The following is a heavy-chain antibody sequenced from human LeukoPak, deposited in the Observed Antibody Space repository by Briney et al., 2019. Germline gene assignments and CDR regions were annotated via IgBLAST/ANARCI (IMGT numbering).Heavy chain of an antibody. CDR2: IRRESSGGTT. D-gene: IGHD2-15*01. CDR1: GFTPVAYF. CDR3: TRVERAVAAVYYYYMDV. V-gene: IGHV3-49*03. Sequence: GGCLRLSSVAPGFTPVAYFMSWFRQAPGGGLWRVGFIRRESSGGTTEYGASVKDRFTVSRDDSKNIAYLQMNSLKTEDTAVYYCTRVERAVAAVYYYYMDVWGKGTTVTVSS. J-gene: IGHJ6*03.